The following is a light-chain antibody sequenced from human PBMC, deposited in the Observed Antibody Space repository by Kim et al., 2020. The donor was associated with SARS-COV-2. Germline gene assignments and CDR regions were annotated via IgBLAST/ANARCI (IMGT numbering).Light chain of an antibody. CDR3: NSRDSSGNHPPV. CDR1: SLRSYY. V-gene: IGLV3-19*01. Sequence: SSELTQDPAVSVALGQTVRITCQGDSLRSYYASWYQQKPGQAPVLVIYGKNNRPSGIPDRFSGSSSGNTASLTITGAQAEDEADYYCNSRDSSGNHPPVFGTLTKVTDL. J-gene: IGLJ1*01. CDR2: GKN.